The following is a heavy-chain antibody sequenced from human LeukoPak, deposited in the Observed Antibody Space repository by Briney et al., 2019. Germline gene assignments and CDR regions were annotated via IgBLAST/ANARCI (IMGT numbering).Heavy chain of an antibody. V-gene: IGHV3-30*19. J-gene: IGHJ4*02. Sequence: PWGSLRLSCAASGFTFSTNGMHWVRQPPGKGLEWVAIISFDGSNKYYADSVKGRFTISRDNSQNTLYLQLNSLRPEDTAVYYCARDPTLFYGDYVDYWGQGTLFTVSS. CDR3: ARDPTLFYGDYVDY. D-gene: IGHD4-17*01. CDR2: ISFDGSNK. CDR1: GFTFSTNG.